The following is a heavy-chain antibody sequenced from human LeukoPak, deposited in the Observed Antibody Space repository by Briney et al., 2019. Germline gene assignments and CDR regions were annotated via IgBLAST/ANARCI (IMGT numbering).Heavy chain of an antibody. D-gene: IGHD3-22*01. J-gene: IGHJ1*01. CDR3: ARGVSYYDSSGYLAVQH. CDR1: GYTFTSYG. Sequence: ASVKVSCKASGYTFTSYGLNWVRQAPGQGLEWMGWISAYNGNTNYAQNFQGRVTMTTDTSTSTAYMELRSLRSEDTAVYYCARGVSYYDSSGYLAVQHWGQGTLVTVSS. CDR2: ISAYNGNT. V-gene: IGHV1-18*01.